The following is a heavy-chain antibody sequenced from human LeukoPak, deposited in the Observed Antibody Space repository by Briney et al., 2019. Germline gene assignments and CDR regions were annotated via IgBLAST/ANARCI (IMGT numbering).Heavy chain of an antibody. V-gene: IGHV4-4*02. J-gene: IGHJ4*02. CDR2: IYHSGST. CDR1: GGSISSSNW. CDR3: ARASGGGPYFDY. Sequence: PSGTLSLTCAVSGGSISSSNWWSWVRPPPGKGLEWIGEIYHSGSTNYNPSLKSRVTISVDKSKNQFSLKLRSVTAADTAVYYCARASGGGPYFDYWGQGTLVTVSS. D-gene: IGHD1-26*01.